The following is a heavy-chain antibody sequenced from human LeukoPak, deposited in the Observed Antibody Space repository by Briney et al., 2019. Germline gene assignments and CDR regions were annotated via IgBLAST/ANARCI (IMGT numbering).Heavy chain of an antibody. CDR2: IYHSGST. CDR1: GGSISSSNW. Sequence: PSGTLSLTCAVSGGSISSSNWWSWVRQPPGKGLEWIGEIYHSGSTNYNPSLKSRVTISVDKSKNQFSLKLSSMTAADTAVYYCARVRYWGSPCFDYWGQGTLVTVSS. CDR3: ARVRYWGSPCFDY. J-gene: IGHJ4*02. V-gene: IGHV4-4*02. D-gene: IGHD7-27*01.